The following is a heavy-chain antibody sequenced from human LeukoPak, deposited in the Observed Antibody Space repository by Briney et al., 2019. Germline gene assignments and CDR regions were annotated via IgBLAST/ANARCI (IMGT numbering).Heavy chain of an antibody. CDR1: GGSFSGYY. Sequence: SETLSLTCAVYGGSFSGYYWSWIRQPPGKGLEWIGEINHSGSTNYNPSLKSRVTISVDTSKNQFSLKLSSVTAADTAMYYCARDTSPGITGTYWGQGTLVTVSS. CDR2: INHSGST. D-gene: IGHD1-20*01. V-gene: IGHV4-34*01. CDR3: ARDTSPGITGTY. J-gene: IGHJ4*02.